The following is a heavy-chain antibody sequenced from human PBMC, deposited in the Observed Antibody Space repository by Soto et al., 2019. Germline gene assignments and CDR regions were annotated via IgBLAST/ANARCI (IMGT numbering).Heavy chain of an antibody. V-gene: IGHV6-1*01. J-gene: IGHJ5*02. D-gene: IGHD3-3*01. Sequence: PSQTLSLTCAISGDSVSSNSAAWNWIRQSPSRGLEWLGRTYYRSKWYNDYAVSVKSRITINPDTSKNQFSLQLNSVTPEDTAVYYCARGGDFWSGYRYNWFDPWGKGTLVTVS. CDR2: TYYRSKWYN. CDR3: ARGGDFWSGYRYNWFDP. CDR1: GDSVSSNSAA.